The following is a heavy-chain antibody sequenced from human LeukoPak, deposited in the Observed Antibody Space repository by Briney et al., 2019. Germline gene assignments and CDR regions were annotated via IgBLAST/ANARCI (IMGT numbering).Heavy chain of an antibody. CDR1: GFTFSSYG. V-gene: IGHV3-33*01. D-gene: IGHD1-1*01. CDR2: IWYDGSNK. Sequence: PGRSLRLSCAASGFTFSSYGMHWVRQAPGKGLEWVAVIWYDGSNKYYADSVKGRFTISKDNSKNTLYLQMNSLRDEDTAVYYCARLTSGVTTFVYWGQGTLVTVSS. CDR3: ARLTSGVTTFVY. J-gene: IGHJ4*02.